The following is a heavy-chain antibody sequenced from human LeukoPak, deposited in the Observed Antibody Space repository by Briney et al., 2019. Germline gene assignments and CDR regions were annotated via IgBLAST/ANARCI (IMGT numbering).Heavy chain of an antibody. D-gene: IGHD5-18*01. Sequence: SETLSLTCTVSGGSISSYYWSWIRQPPGKGLEGIGYIYYSGSTNYNPSLKSRVTISVDTSKNHFSLKLSPLTVWGPGVYFFARWGYGPYGYYYYYMDVWGKGTTVTVSS. J-gene: IGHJ6*03. CDR1: GGSISSYY. CDR2: IYYSGST. CDR3: ARWGYGPYGYYYYYMDV. V-gene: IGHV4-59*01.